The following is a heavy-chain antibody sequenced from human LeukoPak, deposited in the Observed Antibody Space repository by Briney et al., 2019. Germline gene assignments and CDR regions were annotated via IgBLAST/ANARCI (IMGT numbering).Heavy chain of an antibody. J-gene: IGHJ4*02. V-gene: IGHV4-39*01. CDR1: GGSISSRSYF. D-gene: IGHD4-23*01. Sequence: SETLSLTCTVSGGSISSRSYFWGWIRQPPGKGLECIGSVFYSGDTYYNPSLKSRVTMSVDTSKNQFSLKVSSVTAADTAVYYCARGPNYGGNSKDFDYWGQGTLVTVSS. CDR3: ARGPNYGGNSKDFDY. CDR2: VFYSGDT.